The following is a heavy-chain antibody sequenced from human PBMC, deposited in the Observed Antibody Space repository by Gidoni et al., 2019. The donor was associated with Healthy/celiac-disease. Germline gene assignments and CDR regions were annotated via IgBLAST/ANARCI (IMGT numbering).Heavy chain of an antibody. J-gene: IGHJ3*02. CDR1: GFTFSGLA. Sequence: QVQLVESGGGGVQPGRSRSLSCAASGFTFSGLALHWFRQAPGKGLEWVAVISYDGSNKYYADSVKGRFTISRDNSKNTLYLQMNSLRAEDTAVYYCASGAMKWSILGYWGVHDAFDIWGQGTMVTVSS. CDR2: ISYDGSNK. D-gene: IGHD5-12*01. V-gene: IGHV3-30-3*01. CDR3: ASGAMKWSILGYWGVHDAFDI.